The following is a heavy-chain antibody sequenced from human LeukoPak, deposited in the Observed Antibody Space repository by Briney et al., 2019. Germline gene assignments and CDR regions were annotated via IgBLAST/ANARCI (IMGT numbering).Heavy chain of an antibody. CDR2: ISWYSGSI. V-gene: IGHV3-9*01. CDR1: GYTLTELS. D-gene: IGHD2-21*02. J-gene: IGHJ4*02. Sequence: SCKVSGYTLTELSMHWVRQAPGKGLEWVSGISWYSGSIAYADSVKGRFTISRDNAKNSLYLQMNSLRPEDTALYYCAKGNCGADCYPDYWGQGTLVTVSS. CDR3: AKGNCGADCYPDY.